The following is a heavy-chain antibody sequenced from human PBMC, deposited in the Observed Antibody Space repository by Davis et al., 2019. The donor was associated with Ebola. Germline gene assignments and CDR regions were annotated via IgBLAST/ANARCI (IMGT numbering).Heavy chain of an antibody. Sequence: SETLSLTCTVSGGSISSYYWSWIRQPPGKGLEWIGEINHSGSTNYNPSLKSRVTISVDTSKNQFSLKLSSVTAADTAVYYCARDARYYDSSGYYRYYYYGMDVWGQGTTGTVSS. D-gene: IGHD3-22*01. J-gene: IGHJ6*02. CDR1: GGSISSYY. CDR2: INHSGST. CDR3: ARDARYYDSSGYYRYYYYGMDV. V-gene: IGHV4-34*01.